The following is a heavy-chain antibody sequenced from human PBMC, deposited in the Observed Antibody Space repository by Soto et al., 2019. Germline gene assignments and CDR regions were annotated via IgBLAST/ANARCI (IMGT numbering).Heavy chain of an antibody. CDR3: ARGPTSYDYIWGSYRSVAFVY. CDR2: INHSGST. CDR1: GGSFSGYY. Sequence: TSETLSLTCAVYGGSFSGYYWSWIRQPPGKGLEWIGEINHSGSTNYNPSLKSRVTISVDTSKNQFSLKLSSVTAADTAVYYCARGPTSYDYIWGSYRSVAFVYWGQGTLVTVSS. D-gene: IGHD3-16*02. V-gene: IGHV4-34*01. J-gene: IGHJ4*02.